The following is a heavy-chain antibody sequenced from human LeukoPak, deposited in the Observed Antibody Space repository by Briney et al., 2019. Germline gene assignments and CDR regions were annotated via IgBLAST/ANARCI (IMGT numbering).Heavy chain of an antibody. V-gene: IGHV3-7*01. CDR2: MKRDGSEV. Sequence: GGSLRLSCAASGFTFSTYWMTWVRQAPGKGLEWVANMKRDGSEVYYANSVKGHLTISRDNAKNSLYLQMNSLRAEDTAVYYCARYTEYYFDYWGQGTLATVSS. CDR1: GFTFSTYW. J-gene: IGHJ4*02. D-gene: IGHD2-2*02. CDR3: ARYTEYYFDY.